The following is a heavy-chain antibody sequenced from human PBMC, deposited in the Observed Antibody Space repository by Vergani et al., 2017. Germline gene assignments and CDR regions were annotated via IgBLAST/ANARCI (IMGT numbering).Heavy chain of an antibody. CDR1: GFTFSSYS. CDR3: ARDPGYCSSTSCYSLYYFDY. Sequence: VQLVESGGGLVKPGGSLRLSCAASGFTFSSYSMNWVRQAPGKGLEWVSSISSSSSYIYYADSVKGRFTISRDNAKNSLYLQMNSLRAEDTAVYCCARDPGYCSSTSCYSLYYFDYWGQGTLVTVSS. CDR2: ISSSSSYI. D-gene: IGHD2-2*01. J-gene: IGHJ4*02. V-gene: IGHV3-21*01.